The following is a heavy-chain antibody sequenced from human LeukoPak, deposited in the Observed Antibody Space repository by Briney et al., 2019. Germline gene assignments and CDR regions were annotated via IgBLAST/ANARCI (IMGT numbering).Heavy chain of an antibody. CDR3: AREGDYYGSGSYELVYYYYGMDV. CDR2: ISAYNGNT. D-gene: IGHD3-10*01. V-gene: IGHV1-18*04. CDR1: GYTFTSYY. Sequence: GASVKVSCKASGYTFTSYYMHWVRQAPGQGLEWMGWISAYNGNTNYAQKLQGRVTMTTDTSTSTAYMELRSLRSDDTAVYYCAREGDYYGSGSYELVYYYYGMDVWGQGTTVTVSS. J-gene: IGHJ6*02.